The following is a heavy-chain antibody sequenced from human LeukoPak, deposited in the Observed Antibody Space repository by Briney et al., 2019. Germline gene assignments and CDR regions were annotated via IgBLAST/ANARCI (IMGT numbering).Heavy chain of an antibody. Sequence: GGSLRLSCAASGFTFTDYYMSWIRQAPGKGLEWISYISNSGSTIYYADSVKGRFTISRDNAKNSLYLQMNSLRAEDTAVYYCARDSGSYYALDYWGQGTLVTVSS. D-gene: IGHD1-26*01. CDR3: ARDSGSYYALDY. CDR1: GFTFTDYY. J-gene: IGHJ4*02. V-gene: IGHV3-11*04. CDR2: ISNSGSTI.